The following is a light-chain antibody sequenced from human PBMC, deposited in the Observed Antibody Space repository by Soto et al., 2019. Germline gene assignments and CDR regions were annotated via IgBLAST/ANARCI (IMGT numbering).Light chain of an antibody. Sequence: QSVLTQPASVSGSPGQSITISCTGSSSDIGGKNYVSWYQHHSGKAPKLMIYDVTNRPSGVSSRFSGSKSGNTASLTISGLQADDEADYHCSSYTSSSTYVIFGGGTKLTVL. V-gene: IGLV2-14*03. J-gene: IGLJ2*01. CDR1: SSDIGGKNY. CDR2: DVT. CDR3: SSYTSSSTYVI.